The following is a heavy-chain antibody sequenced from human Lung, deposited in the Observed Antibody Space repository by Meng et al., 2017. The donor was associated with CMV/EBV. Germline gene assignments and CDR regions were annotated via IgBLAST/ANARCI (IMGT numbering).Heavy chain of an antibody. D-gene: IGHD1-14*01. J-gene: IGHJ4*02. V-gene: IGHV4-34*01. CDR3: ARTLPPARGHRLDY. Sequence: XXSLTXAVHGESFSGYSWSWIRQPTGKGLEWIGEISHSGITNYNPSLKSRVTISFDTSKNQFSLQLNSVVAADTAVFYCARTLPPARGHRLDYWGQGTXVTVSS. CDR1: GESFSGYS. CDR2: ISHSGIT.